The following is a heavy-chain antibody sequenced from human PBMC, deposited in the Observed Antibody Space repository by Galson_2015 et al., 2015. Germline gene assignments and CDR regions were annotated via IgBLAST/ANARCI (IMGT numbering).Heavy chain of an antibody. CDR2: IWYGSSNK. CDR1: GFTFSAFG. J-gene: IGHJ3*01. Sequence: SLRLSCAASGFTFSAFGMHWVRQAPGKGLEWVAVIWYGSSNKDNGESVKGRFTVSRDNSENTLHLQMTNLRGDDTGVYFCARGGSWYGGNAFDVWGQGTVVTVTS. V-gene: IGHV3-33*03. CDR3: ARGGSWYGGNAFDV. D-gene: IGHD6-13*01.